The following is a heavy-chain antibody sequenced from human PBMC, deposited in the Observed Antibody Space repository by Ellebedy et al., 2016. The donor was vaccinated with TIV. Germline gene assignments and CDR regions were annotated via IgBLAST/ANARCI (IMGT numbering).Heavy chain of an antibody. CDR3: AGGGGDYMGYGMDV. D-gene: IGHD2-21*02. J-gene: IGHJ6*02. CDR1: GGTFSSYA. V-gene: IGHV1-69*06. Sequence: SVKVSXKASGGTFSSYAISWVRQAPGQGLEWMGGIIPIFGTANYAQKFQGRVTITADKSTSTAYMELSSLRSEDTAVYYCAGGGGDYMGYGMDVWGQGTTVTVSS. CDR2: IIPIFGTA.